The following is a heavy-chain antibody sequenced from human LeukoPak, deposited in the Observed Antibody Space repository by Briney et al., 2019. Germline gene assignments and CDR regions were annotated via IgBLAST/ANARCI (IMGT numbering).Heavy chain of an antibody. CDR2: IRSKANSYAT. CDR3: TNGGQDVRGRIFDY. Sequence: PGGSLKLSCAASGFTFSGSAMHWVRQASGKGLEWVGRIRSKANSYATAYAASVKGRFTISRDDSKNTAYLQMNSLKTEDTAVYYCTNGGQDVRGRIFDYWGQGTLVTVSS. V-gene: IGHV3-73*01. J-gene: IGHJ4*02. CDR1: GFTFSGSA. D-gene: IGHD3-16*01.